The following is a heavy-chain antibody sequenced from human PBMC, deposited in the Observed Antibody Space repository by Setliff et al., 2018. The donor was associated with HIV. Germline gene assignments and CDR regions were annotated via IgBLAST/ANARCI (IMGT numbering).Heavy chain of an antibody. J-gene: IGHJ4*02. CDR1: GFSFSSYG. V-gene: IGHV3-21*01. D-gene: IGHD6-6*01. Sequence: PGGSLRLSCAASGFSFSSYGMHWVRQAPGKGLEWVSSITSSSGYMYYADSVKGRFTISRDNAKNSLYLQMNSLTAEDTAVYYCARDHVTRQLVPSLYYWGQGTLVTVS. CDR2: ITSSSGYM. CDR3: ARDHVTRQLVPSLYY.